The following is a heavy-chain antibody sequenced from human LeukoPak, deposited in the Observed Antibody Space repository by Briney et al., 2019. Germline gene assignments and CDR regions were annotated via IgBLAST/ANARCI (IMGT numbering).Heavy chain of an antibody. Sequence: GGSLRLSFAASGFPFNTFAMSWVRQAPGRGLEWVSSIISSGEFTYYLDSLKGRFTISRDNSKNTLYLQMSRLTADDTAVYYCSKDRPNYYHSSGSYYKRSGDYWGQGTLVTVSS. D-gene: IGHD3-22*01. CDR2: IISSGEFT. V-gene: IGHV3-23*01. CDR3: SKDRPNYYHSSGSYYKRSGDY. J-gene: IGHJ4*02. CDR1: GFPFNTFA.